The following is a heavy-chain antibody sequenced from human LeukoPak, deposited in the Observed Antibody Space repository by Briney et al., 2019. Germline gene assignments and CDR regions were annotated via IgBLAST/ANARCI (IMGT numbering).Heavy chain of an antibody. Sequence: PSETLSLTCTVSGGSISSSSYYWGWIRQTPGKGLEWIGIIYYSGTTYYNPSLKSRVNISVDTSKYQFSLKLSSVAAADADVYYCASPDRVGTAKYYFNNWGQGTLVTVSS. J-gene: IGHJ4*02. D-gene: IGHD1/OR15-1a*01. CDR1: GGSISSSSYY. V-gene: IGHV4-39*01. CDR3: ASPDRVGTAKYYFNN. CDR2: IYYSGTT.